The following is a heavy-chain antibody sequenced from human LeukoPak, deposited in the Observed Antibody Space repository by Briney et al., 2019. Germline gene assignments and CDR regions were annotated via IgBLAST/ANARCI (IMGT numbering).Heavy chain of an antibody. D-gene: IGHD6-13*01. Sequence: SETLSLTCAVYGGSFSGYYWSWIRQPPGKGLEWIGEINHRGSTNYNPSLKSRVTISVDTSKNQFSLKLSSVTAADTAVYYCARDGGGSSWYYWFDPWGQGTLVTVSS. J-gene: IGHJ5*02. CDR2: INHRGST. CDR1: GGSFSGYY. CDR3: ARDGGGSSWYYWFDP. V-gene: IGHV4-34*01.